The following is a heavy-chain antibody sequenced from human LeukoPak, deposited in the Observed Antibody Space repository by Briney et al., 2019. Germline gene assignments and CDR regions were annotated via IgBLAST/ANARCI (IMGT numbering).Heavy chain of an antibody. J-gene: IGHJ5*02. Sequence: SETLSLTCTVSGGSISSSSYYWGWIRQPPGKGLEWIGSIYYSGSTYYNPSLKSRVTISVDTSKNQFSLKLSSVTAADTAVYYCARLPGIAVRAFFDPWGQGTLVTVSS. V-gene: IGHV4-39*01. CDR2: IYYSGST. D-gene: IGHD6-19*01. CDR1: GGSISSSSYY. CDR3: ARLPGIAVRAFFDP.